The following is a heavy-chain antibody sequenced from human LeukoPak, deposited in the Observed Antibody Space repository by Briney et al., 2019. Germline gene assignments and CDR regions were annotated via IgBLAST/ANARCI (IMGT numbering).Heavy chain of an antibody. CDR3: VKGGHKLDIQTTRYYYGLDV. V-gene: IGHV3-74*03. D-gene: IGHD5-12*01. CDR1: GFTLSDHW. Sequence: GGPLTLSCVASGFTLSDHWMYWVRQGRGKGGAHVSRIESDASRTTYADSVKGRFTISRDDAKNTMYLQMHSLRAEDTAVYYCVKGGHKLDIQTTRYYYGLDVWGQGTTVAVSS. J-gene: IGHJ6*02. CDR2: IESDASRT.